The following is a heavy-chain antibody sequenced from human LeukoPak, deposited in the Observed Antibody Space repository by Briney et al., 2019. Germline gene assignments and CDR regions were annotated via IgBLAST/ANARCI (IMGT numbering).Heavy chain of an antibody. Sequence: ASVKVCCKSSGYTFTSYYMYWVRQAPGQGLEWMGIINPSGGSTSYAQKFQGRVTMTRDTSTSTVYMQLSSLRSDDTAVYYCARGRDGFDIWGQGTLVSVSS. J-gene: IGHJ3*02. CDR3: ARGRDGFDI. CDR2: INPSGGST. V-gene: IGHV1-46*01. CDR1: GYTFTSYY.